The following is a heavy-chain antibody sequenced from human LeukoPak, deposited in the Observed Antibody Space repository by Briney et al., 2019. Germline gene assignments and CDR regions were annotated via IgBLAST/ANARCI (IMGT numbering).Heavy chain of an antibody. Sequence: ASVKVSCKASGYTFTTYGINWLRQAPGQGLEWMGWISTYNGNTNYAQKLQGRVTMTTDTSTSTAYMELRSLRSDDTAVYYCARDPFDFWSGFVFGYWGQGTLVTVSS. CDR2: ISTYNGNT. J-gene: IGHJ4*02. CDR1: GYTFTTYG. CDR3: ARDPFDFWSGFVFGY. V-gene: IGHV1-18*01. D-gene: IGHD3-3*01.